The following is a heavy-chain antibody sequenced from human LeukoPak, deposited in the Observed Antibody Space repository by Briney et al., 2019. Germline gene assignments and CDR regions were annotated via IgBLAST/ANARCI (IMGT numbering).Heavy chain of an antibody. CDR3: AADTIFGVEWFDP. D-gene: IGHD3-3*01. Sequence: PSETLSLTCTVSGGSISSSSYYWGWIRQPPGKGLEWIGSIYYSGSTYYNPSLKSRVTISVDTSKNQFSLKLSSVTAADTAVYYCAADTIFGVEWFDPWGQGTLVTVSS. J-gene: IGHJ5*02. V-gene: IGHV4-39*01. CDR1: GGSISSSSYY. CDR2: IYYSGST.